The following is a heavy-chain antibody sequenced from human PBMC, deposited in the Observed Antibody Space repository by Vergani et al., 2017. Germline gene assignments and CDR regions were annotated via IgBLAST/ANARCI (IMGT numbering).Heavy chain of an antibody. J-gene: IGHJ3*02. CDR1: GGSFSGYY. V-gene: IGHV4-34*11. Sequence: QVQLQQWGAGLLKPSETLSLTCAVYGGSFSGYYWSWIRQPPGKGLEWIGYIYYSGSTNYNPSLKSRVTISVDTSKNQFSLKLSSVTAADTAVYYCARIQGGGYNAFDIWGQGTMVTVSS. CDR3: ARIQGGGYNAFDI. CDR2: IYYSGST. D-gene: IGHD3-22*01.